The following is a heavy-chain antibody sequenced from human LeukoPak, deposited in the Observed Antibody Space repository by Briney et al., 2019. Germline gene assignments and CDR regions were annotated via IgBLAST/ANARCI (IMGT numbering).Heavy chain of an antibody. J-gene: IGHJ5*02. D-gene: IGHD6-13*01. Sequence: SETLSLTCTVSGYSISSGYYWAWIRQRPGKGLEWIGSIFHTGRTYRNPSLRSRDTISVDPPKIHFSLQLKSVSPGYRAVLLCARDHSSTPEHHWRQGTLVTVPS. CDR1: GYSISSGYY. CDR3: ARDHSSTPEHH. CDR2: IFHTGRT. V-gene: IGHV4-38-2*02.